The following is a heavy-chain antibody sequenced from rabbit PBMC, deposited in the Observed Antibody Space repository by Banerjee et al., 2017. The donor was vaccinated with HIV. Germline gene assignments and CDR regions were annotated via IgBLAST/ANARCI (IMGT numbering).Heavy chain of an antibody. J-gene: IGHJ4*01. V-gene: IGHV1S45*01. Sequence: QEQLVESGGGLVTLGGSLKLSCTASGFSFSSSYWIWWVRQAPGKGLELIACIGTSSGNTYYASWAKGRFTISKTSSTTVTLQMTSLTAADTATYFCARSYYTYGVLAYAYSLHLWGPGTLVTVS. CDR1: GFSFSSSYW. CDR3: ARSYYTYGVLAYAYSLHL. D-gene: IGHD6-1*01. CDR2: IGTSSGNT.